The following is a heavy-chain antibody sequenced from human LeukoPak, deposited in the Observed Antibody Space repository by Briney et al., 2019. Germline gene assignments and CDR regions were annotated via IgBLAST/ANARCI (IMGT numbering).Heavy chain of an antibody. V-gene: IGHV3-23*01. Sequence: PGGSLRLSCAASGFTFSSYAMSWVRQAPGKGLEWVSAISGSGGSTYYADSVKGRFTISRDNSKNTLYLQMNSLRAEDTAVYYCAKAPDYDFWSGYYPNYYYYYYMDVWGKGTTVTVSS. CDR2: ISGSGGST. J-gene: IGHJ6*03. CDR1: GFTFSSYA. D-gene: IGHD3-3*01. CDR3: AKAPDYDFWSGYYPNYYYYYYMDV.